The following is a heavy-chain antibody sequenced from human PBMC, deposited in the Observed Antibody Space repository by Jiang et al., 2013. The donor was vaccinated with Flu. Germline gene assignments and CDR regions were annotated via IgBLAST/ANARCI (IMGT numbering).Heavy chain of an antibody. CDR1: GGSISSGGYS. D-gene: IGHD1-1*01. CDR2: IYHSGST. CDR3: ARGVDRNDLFDY. V-gene: IGHV4-30-2*01. Sequence: GLVKPSQTLSLTCAVSGGSISSGGYSWSWIRQPPGKGLEWIGYIYHSGSTYYNPSLKSRVTISVDRSKNQFSLKLSSVTAADTAVYYCARGVDRNDLFDYWGQGTLVT. J-gene: IGHJ4*02.